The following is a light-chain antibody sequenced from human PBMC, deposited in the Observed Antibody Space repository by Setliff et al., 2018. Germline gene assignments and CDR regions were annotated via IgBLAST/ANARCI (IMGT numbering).Light chain of an antibody. Sequence: QSALTQPPSASGSPGQRVTISCSGSSSNIGSSYVSWYQQVPGTAPKLLIYDNNKRPSGIPDRFSGSKSGASGTLGITGLQTGDEAEYYCATWDFSLRGVVFGGGTQLTVL. J-gene: IGLJ2*01. CDR2: DNN. CDR3: ATWDFSLRGVV. V-gene: IGLV1-51*01. CDR1: SSNIGSSY.